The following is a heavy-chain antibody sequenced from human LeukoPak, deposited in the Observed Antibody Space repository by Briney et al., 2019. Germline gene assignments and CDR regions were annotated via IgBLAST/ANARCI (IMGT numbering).Heavy chain of an antibody. CDR1: GGSISSYY. J-gene: IGHJ5*02. CDR2: IYTSGST. CDR3: ARVDYDILTGPSRFDP. Sequence: SETLSLTCTVSGGSISSYYWSWIRQPAGEGLEWIGRIYTSGSTNYNPSLKSRVTISVDTSKNQFSLKLSSVTAADTAVYYCARVDYDILTGPSRFDPWGQGTLVTVSS. D-gene: IGHD3-9*01. V-gene: IGHV4-4*07.